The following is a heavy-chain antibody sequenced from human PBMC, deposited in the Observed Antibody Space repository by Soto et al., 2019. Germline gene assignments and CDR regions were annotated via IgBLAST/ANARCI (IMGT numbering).Heavy chain of an antibody. J-gene: IGHJ5*02. CDR2: SYYSGTS. V-gene: IGHV4-39*01. CDR1: GGSIRVQSYY. D-gene: IGHD1-20*01. Sequence: PSETLSLTCTVSGGSIRVQSYYWTWIRQTLGKGLEWVGSSYYSGTSYFNPALKGRVTISVDASTNQFSLRLTSVTAADTAVYYCTRRYNWNDYYFDPWGQGTLVTVSS. CDR3: TRRYNWNDYYFDP.